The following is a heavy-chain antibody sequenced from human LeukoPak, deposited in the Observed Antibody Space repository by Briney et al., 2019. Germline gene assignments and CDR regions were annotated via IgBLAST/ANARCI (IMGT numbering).Heavy chain of an antibody. V-gene: IGHV4-59*01. CDR3: ATGTTALDY. D-gene: IGHD1-7*01. Sequence: SETLSLSCTVSGGSIGSYYWSWIRQPPGKGLEWIGYIYYSGSTNYNPSLKSRVTISVDTSKNQFSLKLSSVTAADTAVYYCATGTTALDYWGQGTLVTVSS. CDR2: IYYSGST. J-gene: IGHJ4*02. CDR1: GGSIGSYY.